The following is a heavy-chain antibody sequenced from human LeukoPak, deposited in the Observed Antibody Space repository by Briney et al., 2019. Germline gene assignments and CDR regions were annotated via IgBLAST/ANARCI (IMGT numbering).Heavy chain of an antibody. D-gene: IGHD3-3*01. J-gene: IGHJ4*02. V-gene: IGHV1-69*04. CDR1: GGTFSSYT. Sequence: GASVKVSCKASGGTFSSYTISWVRQAPGQGLEWMGRIIPILGIANYAQKFQGRVTITADKSTSTAYMELSSLRSEDTAVYYCARDLLKPNSIFGVVIGLDYWGQGTLVTVSS. CDR3: ARDLLKPNSIFGVVIGLDY. CDR2: IIPILGIA.